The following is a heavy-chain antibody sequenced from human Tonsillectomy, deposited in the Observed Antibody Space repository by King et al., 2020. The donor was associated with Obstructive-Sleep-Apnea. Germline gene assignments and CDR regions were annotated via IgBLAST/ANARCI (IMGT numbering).Heavy chain of an antibody. D-gene: IGHD4-17*01. V-gene: IGHV3-43*01. Sequence: QLVQSGGVVVQPGGSLRLSCAASGFTFDDYTMHWVRQAPGKGLEWVSLISWDGGSTYYADSVKGRFTISRDNSKNSLYLQMNSLRTEDTALYYCANSTVPHYYFYGMDVWGQGTTVTVSS. CDR2: ISWDGGST. J-gene: IGHJ6*02. CDR3: ANSTVPHYYFYGMDV. CDR1: GFTFDDYT.